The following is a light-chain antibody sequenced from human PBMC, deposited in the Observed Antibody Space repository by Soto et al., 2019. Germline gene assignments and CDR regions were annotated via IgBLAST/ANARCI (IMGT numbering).Light chain of an antibody. V-gene: IGLV2-8*01. CDR1: GSDIGAYNY. CDR3: SSYAGSPWL. Sequence: QLVLTQPPSASGSPGQSVTISCTGTGSDIGAYNYVSWYQQYPGKAPKLMIYEVTKRPSGVPDRISGSKSGNTASLTISGLQTEDEADYYCSSYAGSPWLFGGGTKLTVL. J-gene: IGLJ3*02. CDR2: EVT.